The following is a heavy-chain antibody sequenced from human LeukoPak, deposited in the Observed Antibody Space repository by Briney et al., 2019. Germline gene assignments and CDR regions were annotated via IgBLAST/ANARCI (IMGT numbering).Heavy chain of an antibody. V-gene: IGHV3-23*01. CDR2: ISGSGGST. Sequence: EGSLRLSCAASGFTFSTYAMSWVRQAPGKGLEWVSAISGSGGSTFYADSVKGRFTISRDNTKNTLYLQMNSLRGEDTAVYYCAKRPIVAADGTDYWGQGTLVTVSS. CDR1: GFTFSTYA. D-gene: IGHD6-13*01. CDR3: AKRPIVAADGTDY. J-gene: IGHJ4*02.